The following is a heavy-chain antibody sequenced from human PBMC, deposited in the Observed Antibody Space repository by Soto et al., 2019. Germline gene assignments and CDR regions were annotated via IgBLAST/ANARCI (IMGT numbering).Heavy chain of an antibody. CDR3: ARDREYNGNYNWFDP. CDR2: IIPILGIA. Sequence: GXSVKVTYKASRGPYSCYSSNSLRHSPGQGLEWMGRIIPILGIANYAQKFQGRVTITADKSTSTAYMELRSLRSDDTAVYYCARDREYNGNYNWFDPWGQGTLVTGSS. D-gene: IGHD1-7*01. CDR1: RGPYSCYS. J-gene: IGHJ5*02. V-gene: IGHV1-69*04.